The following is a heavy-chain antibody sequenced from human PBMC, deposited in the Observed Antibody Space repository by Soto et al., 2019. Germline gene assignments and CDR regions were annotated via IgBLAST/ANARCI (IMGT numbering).Heavy chain of an antibody. Sequence: ASVKVSCKASGYTFTSYAMHWVRQAPGQRLEWMGWINAGNGNTKYSQKFQGRVTITRDTSASTAYMELSSLRSEDTAVYYCARELDVVVPAATRYYYYYYGMDVWGKGTTVAVSS. CDR1: GYTFTSYA. J-gene: IGHJ6*04. CDR3: ARELDVVVPAATRYYYYYYGMDV. V-gene: IGHV1-3*01. D-gene: IGHD2-2*01. CDR2: INAGNGNT.